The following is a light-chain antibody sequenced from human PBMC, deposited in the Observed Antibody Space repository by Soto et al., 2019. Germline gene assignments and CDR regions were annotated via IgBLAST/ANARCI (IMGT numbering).Light chain of an antibody. V-gene: IGKV1-5*03. Sequence: DIHMTQSPSTLSASVGDRVTITCRASQSLTMWLAWYQQKPGKAPNLLIYKTSSLESGVPSRFSGSGSGTEFPLTNTSLQPDDFAKYYRQHCGDYSCAFGHGTKVVVK. CDR3: QHCGDYSCA. CDR1: QSLTMW. CDR2: KTS. J-gene: IGKJ1*01.